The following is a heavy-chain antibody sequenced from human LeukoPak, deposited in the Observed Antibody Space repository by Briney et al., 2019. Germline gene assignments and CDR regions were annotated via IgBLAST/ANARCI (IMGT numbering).Heavy chain of an antibody. CDR2: IYYSGST. CDR3: ARVNGYYYDSSGYYLLYYYYYMDV. Sequence: SETLSLTCAVYGGSFSGYYWGWIRQPPGKGLEWIGSIYYSGSTYYNPSLKSRVTISVDTSKNQFSLKLSSVTAADTAVYYCARVNGYYYDSSGYYLLYYYYYMDVWGKGTTVTVSS. D-gene: IGHD3-22*01. CDR1: GGSFSGYY. J-gene: IGHJ6*03. V-gene: IGHV4-34*01.